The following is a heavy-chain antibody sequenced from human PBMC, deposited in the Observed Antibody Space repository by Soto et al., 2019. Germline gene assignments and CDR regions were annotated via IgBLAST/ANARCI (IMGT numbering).Heavy chain of an antibody. CDR3: ASREIQGPLDY. CDR1: GYSISSSNW. V-gene: IGHV4-28*01. CDR2: IYYSGTT. D-gene: IGHD1-26*01. Sequence: QVQLQESGPGLVKPSDTLSLTCAVSGYSISSSNWWGWIRQPPGKGLEWIGYIYYSGTTYYNPSLKSRVTVSLVTSKHQCSLQLASVTAVDTAVYCCASREIQGPLDYWGQGPLVTVSS. J-gene: IGHJ4*02.